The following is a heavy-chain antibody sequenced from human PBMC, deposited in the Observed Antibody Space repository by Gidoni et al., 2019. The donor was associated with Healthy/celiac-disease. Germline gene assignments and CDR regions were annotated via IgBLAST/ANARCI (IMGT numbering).Heavy chain of an antibody. D-gene: IGHD7-27*01. CDR1: GFTFSSYA. Sequence: VHLVESGGGVVQPGRSLRLSCAASGFTFSSYAMHWVRQAPGKGLEWVAVISYDGSNKYYADSVKGRFTISRDNSKNTLYLQMNSLRAEDTAVYYCARELGFLDYWGQGTLVTVSS. CDR3: ARELGFLDY. J-gene: IGHJ4*02. CDR2: ISYDGSNK. V-gene: IGHV3-30-3*01.